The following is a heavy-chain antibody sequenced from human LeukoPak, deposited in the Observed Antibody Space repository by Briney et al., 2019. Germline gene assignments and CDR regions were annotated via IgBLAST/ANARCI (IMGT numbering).Heavy chain of an antibody. V-gene: IGHV3-23*01. CDR1: GFTLSSYA. CDR2: IRGSGGST. D-gene: IGHD6-6*01. CDR3: AKSFEKYSSSSIDYYMDV. J-gene: IGHJ6*03. Sequence: DPGGSLRLSCAASGFTLSSYAMSWVRQAPGKGLEWVSGIRGSGGSTYYADSVKGRITISRDNSKNTLHLQMNSLRAEDTAVYYCAKSFEKYSSSSIDYYMDVWGKGTTVTVSS.